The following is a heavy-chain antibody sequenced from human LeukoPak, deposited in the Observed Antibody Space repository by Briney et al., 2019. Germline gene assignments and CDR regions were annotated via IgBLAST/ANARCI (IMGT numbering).Heavy chain of an antibody. CDR2: IIPIFGTA. CDR1: GGTFSSYA. CDR3: ARVWVSRDYGDGSVDY. D-gene: IGHD4-17*01. J-gene: IGHJ4*02. V-gene: IGHV1-69*05. Sequence: ASVKVSCKASGGTFSSYAISWVRQAPGQGLEWMGGIIPIFGTANYAQKLQGRVTMTTDTSTSTAYMELRSLRSDDTAVYYCARVWVSRDYGDGSVDYWGQGTLVTVSS.